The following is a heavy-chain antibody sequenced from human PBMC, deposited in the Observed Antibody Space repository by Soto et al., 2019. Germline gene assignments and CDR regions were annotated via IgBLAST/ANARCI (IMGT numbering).Heavy chain of an antibody. CDR1: GYTFTGYY. CDR3: ARARHIAVPGTTRWVMAGMDV. D-gene: IGHD6-19*01. Sequence: ASVKVSCKASGYTFTGYYIHWVRQAPGQGLEWMGWINPNSGGTNYAQKFQGWVTMTGDTAISTAYMELSRLKSDDTAVYYCARARHIAVPGTTRWVMAGMDVWGRGTTVTVSS. J-gene: IGHJ6*02. V-gene: IGHV1-2*04. CDR2: INPNSGGT.